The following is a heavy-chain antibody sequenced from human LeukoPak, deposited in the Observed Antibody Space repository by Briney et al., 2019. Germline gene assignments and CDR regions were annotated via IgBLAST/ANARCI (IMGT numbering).Heavy chain of an antibody. J-gene: IGHJ4*02. V-gene: IGHV3-23*01. CDR1: GFTSSNYA. Sequence: PGGSLRLSCAASGFTSSNYAMSSVRQASGKGLEWVSGISGSAGNTYHADSVKGRFTISRDNSKNTLFLQMNSLRAEDTAIYYCAKSSGDSCYSSLDYWGQGILVTVSS. D-gene: IGHD2-15*01. CDR2: ISGSAGNT. CDR3: AKSSGDSCYSSLDY.